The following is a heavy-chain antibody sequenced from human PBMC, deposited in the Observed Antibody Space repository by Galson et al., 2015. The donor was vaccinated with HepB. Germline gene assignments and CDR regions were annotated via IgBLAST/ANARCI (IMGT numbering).Heavy chain of an antibody. D-gene: IGHD6-19*01. CDR3: ASEPYSSGWYGSDY. CDR1: GYTFTSYA. J-gene: IGHJ4*02. CDR2: ISAGNGNT. Sequence: SVKVSCKASGYTFTSYAMHWVRQAPGQRLEWMGWISAGNGNTKYSQKFQGRVTITRDTSASTAYMELSSLRSEDTAVYYCASEPYSSGWYGSDYWGQGTLVTVSS. V-gene: IGHV1-3*01.